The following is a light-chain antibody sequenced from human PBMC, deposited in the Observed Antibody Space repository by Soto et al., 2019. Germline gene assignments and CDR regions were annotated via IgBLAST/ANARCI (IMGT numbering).Light chain of an antibody. CDR1: QSVSSN. CDR2: GAS. CDR3: QASGT. Sequence: EIVMTQSPATLSVSPGERATLSCRASQSVSSNLAWYQQKPGQAPRLLIYGASTRATGIPARFSGSGSGTEFTLTISSLQSEDFAVYYCQASGTFGQGTKVDIK. J-gene: IGKJ1*01. V-gene: IGKV3-15*01.